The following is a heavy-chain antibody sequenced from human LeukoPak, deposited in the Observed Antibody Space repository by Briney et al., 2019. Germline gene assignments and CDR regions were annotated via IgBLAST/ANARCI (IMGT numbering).Heavy chain of an antibody. CDR2: ISSSSSYI. J-gene: IGHJ4*02. D-gene: IGHD4-11*01. V-gene: IGHV3-21*01. CDR1: GFTFSSYS. CDR3: ARDRLQVLSYYFDY. Sequence: GGSLRLSCAASGFTFSSYSMNWVRQAPGKGLEWVSSISSSSSYIYYADPVKGRFTISRDNAKNSLYLQMNSLRAEDTAVYYCARDRLQVLSYYFDYWGQGTLVTVSS.